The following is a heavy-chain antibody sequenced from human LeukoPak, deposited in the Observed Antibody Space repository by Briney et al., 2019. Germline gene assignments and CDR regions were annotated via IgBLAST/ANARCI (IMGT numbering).Heavy chain of an antibody. CDR3: ARVGRYCSSTSCYRPTYYYYYYMDV. V-gene: IGHV4-59*08. Sequence: MPSETLSLTCTVSGGSISSYYWSWIRQPPGKGLEWIGYIYYSGSTNYNPSLKSRVTISVDTSKNQFSLKLSSVTAADTAVYYCARVGRYCSSTSCYRPTYYYYYYMDVWGKGTTVTVSS. J-gene: IGHJ6*03. CDR2: IYYSGST. CDR1: GGSISSYY. D-gene: IGHD2-2*01.